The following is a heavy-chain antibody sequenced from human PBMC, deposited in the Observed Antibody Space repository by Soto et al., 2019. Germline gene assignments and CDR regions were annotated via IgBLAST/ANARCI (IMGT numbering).Heavy chain of an antibody. CDR1: GFNFINAW. D-gene: IGHD1-26*01. V-gene: IGHV3-15*07. CDR2: IKSKADGETT. Sequence: EVQLLESGGRLVQPGGSLRLSCAASGFNFINAWMNWVRQAPGKGLEWVGRIKSKADGETTDYAAPGKGRFIISSDDSQNTIYLQINSLKMEVTAVYYCSALGVWGQGTTVTVPS. J-gene: IGHJ6*02. CDR3: SALGV.